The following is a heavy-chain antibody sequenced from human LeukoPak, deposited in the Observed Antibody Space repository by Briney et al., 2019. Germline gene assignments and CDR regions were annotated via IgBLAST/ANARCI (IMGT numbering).Heavy chain of an antibody. V-gene: IGHV3-43*02. D-gene: IGHD2-15*01. CDR2: INGDGRTT. CDR1: GSMFDDYA. J-gene: IGHJ3*02. Sequence: GGSLRLSCAASGSMFDDYAMHWVRHVPGKGLEWVSLINGDGRTTYYGGSVKGRFTISRDNAKNSLYLQMNSLRAEDTAVYYCARDNPGRLNAFDIWGQGTMVTVSS. CDR3: ARDNPGRLNAFDI.